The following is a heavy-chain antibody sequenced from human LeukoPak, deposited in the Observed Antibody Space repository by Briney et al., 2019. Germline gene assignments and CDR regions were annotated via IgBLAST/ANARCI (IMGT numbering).Heavy chain of an antibody. V-gene: IGHV1-69*05. J-gene: IGHJ6*03. CDR2: IIPIFGTA. CDR3: AREYGSSSARTRGYYYYYYMDV. CDR1: GGTFSSYA. D-gene: IGHD6-6*01. Sequence: GASVKVSCKASGGTFSSYAISWVRQAPGQGLEWMGGIIPIFGTANYAQKFQGRVTITTDESTSTAYMELSSLRSEDTAVYYCAREYGSSSARTRGYYYYYYMDVWGKGTTVTVSS.